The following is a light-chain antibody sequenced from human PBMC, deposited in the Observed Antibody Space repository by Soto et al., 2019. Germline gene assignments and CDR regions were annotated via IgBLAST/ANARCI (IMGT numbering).Light chain of an antibody. CDR1: QSIYNY. J-gene: IGKJ3*01. Sequence: DIQMTQSPASLSASVGDRVTITCRASQSIYNYLNWYQQKPGKAPKVLIYGTSSLQSGVPSRFSGSRSGTDFTLTDSSLQPEDFTTYYCQQSYNSFTFGPGTKVDIK. V-gene: IGKV1-39*01. CDR3: QQSYNSFT. CDR2: GTS.